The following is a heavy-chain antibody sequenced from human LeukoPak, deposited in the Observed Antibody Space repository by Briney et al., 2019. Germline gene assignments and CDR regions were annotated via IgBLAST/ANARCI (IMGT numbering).Heavy chain of an antibody. V-gene: IGHV3-30-3*01. Sequence: SCKASGYTFTDYYMHWVRQAPGKGLEWVAVISYDGSNKYYADSVKGRFTISRDNSKNTLYLQMNSLRAEDTAVYYCARDSCSSTSCYEEADYWGQGTLVTVSS. CDR2: ISYDGSNK. CDR1: GYTFTDYY. CDR3: ARDSCSSTSCYEEADY. D-gene: IGHD2-2*01. J-gene: IGHJ4*02.